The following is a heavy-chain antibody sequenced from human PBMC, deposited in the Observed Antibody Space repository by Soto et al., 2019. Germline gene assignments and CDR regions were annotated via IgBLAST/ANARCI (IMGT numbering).Heavy chain of an antibody. CDR2: ISGSGGST. CDR1: GGTFSSYA. V-gene: IGHV3-23*04. Sequence: VQLVQSGAEVKKPGSSVKVSCKASGGTFSSYAMSWVRQAPGKGLEWVSAISGSGGSTYYADSVKGRFTISRDNSKNTLYLQMNSLRAEDTAVYYCAGAYCGGDCYSGYFDYWGQGTLVTVSS. J-gene: IGHJ4*02. D-gene: IGHD2-21*02. CDR3: AGAYCGGDCYSGYFDY.